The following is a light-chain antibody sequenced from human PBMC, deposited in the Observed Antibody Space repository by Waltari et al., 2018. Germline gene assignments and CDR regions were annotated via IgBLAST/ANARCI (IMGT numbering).Light chain of an antibody. J-gene: IGLJ2*01. V-gene: IGLV2-14*03. Sequence: SALTQPASVPGTPGHSSAISCTGTTSHIRSSTFVSLYQHHPGKAPKFLLYHVNNQPAGVSDRFSGSQSGNTASLTISGLQAEDEADYYCSSYSSRSTLIFGGGTKLTVL. CDR2: HVN. CDR3: SSYSSRSTLI. CDR1: TSHIRSSTF.